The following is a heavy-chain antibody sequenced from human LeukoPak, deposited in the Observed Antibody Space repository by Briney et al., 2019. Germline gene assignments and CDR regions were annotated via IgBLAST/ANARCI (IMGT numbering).Heavy chain of an antibody. CDR1: GGTFSSYA. CDR3: ARKGVNWNWFDP. CDR2: IVPIFGTA. Sequence: GTSVKVSFKASGGTFSSYAISWVRQAPVQGLEWMGGIVPIFGTANYAQKFEGRVRITTDESTSTAYMELRSLKYEDTAVYYCARKGVNWNWFDPWGQGTLVTVSS. J-gene: IGHJ5*02. V-gene: IGHV1-69*05. D-gene: IGHD1-20*01.